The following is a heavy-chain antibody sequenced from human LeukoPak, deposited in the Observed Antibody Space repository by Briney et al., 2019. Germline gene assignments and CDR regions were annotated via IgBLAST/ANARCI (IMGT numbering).Heavy chain of an antibody. J-gene: IGHJ4*02. CDR3: TKRGYSYEANY. D-gene: IGHD5-18*01. CDR2: ISTTGGGT. Sequence: GGSLRLSCVVSGFTFSTYAMRWVRQAPGKGLEWVSIISTTGGGTSYADSVKGRFTISRDNSKNTLFLQMNSLRAEDTAVYYCTKRGYSYEANYWGQGTLVTVSS. V-gene: IGHV3-23*01. CDR1: GFTFSTYA.